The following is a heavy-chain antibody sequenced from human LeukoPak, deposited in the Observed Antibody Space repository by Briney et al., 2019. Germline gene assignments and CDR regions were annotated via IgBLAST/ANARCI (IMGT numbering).Heavy chain of an antibody. CDR1: GFTFSSYW. Sequence: GGSLRLSCAASGFTFSSYWMSWVRQAPGKGLEWVANIKQDGSHKYYVDSVKGRFTISKDNAKNLLSLEMNGLRAEDTAVYYCATYKNQLRTGYFDYWGQGTLVTVFS. J-gene: IGHJ4*02. CDR3: ATYKNQLRTGYFDY. D-gene: IGHD1-1*01. V-gene: IGHV3-7*02. CDR2: IKQDGSHK.